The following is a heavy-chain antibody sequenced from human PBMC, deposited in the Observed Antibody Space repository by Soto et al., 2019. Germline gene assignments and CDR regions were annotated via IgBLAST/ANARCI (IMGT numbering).Heavy chain of an antibody. V-gene: IGHV2-26*01. CDR3: AWMPRYNWNGYYYYYGMDV. CDR2: IFSNDEK. J-gene: IGHJ6*02. D-gene: IGHD1-1*01. CDR1: GFSLSNARMG. Sequence: SGPTLVNPTETLTLTCTVAGFSLSNARMGVSWIRQPPGKALEWLAHIFSNDEKSYSTSLKSRLTISKDTSKSQVVLTMTNMDPVDTATYYCAWMPRYNWNGYYYYYGMDVWGQGTTVTVSS.